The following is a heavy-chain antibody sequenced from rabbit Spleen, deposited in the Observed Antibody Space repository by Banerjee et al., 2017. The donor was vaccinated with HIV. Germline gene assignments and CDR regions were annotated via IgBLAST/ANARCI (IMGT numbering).Heavy chain of an antibody. D-gene: IGHD1-1*01. V-gene: IGHV1S45*01. Sequence: QEQLEESGGGLVKPEGSLTLTCKASAFSFSDRDVMCWVRQAPGKGLEWIACINTATGKAVYASWAKGRFTISRTSSTTVTLRMTSLTATDTATYFCARDLVGVIGWNFYLWGPGTLVTVS. CDR3: ARDLVGVIGWNFYL. CDR1: AFSFSDRDV. J-gene: IGHJ4*01. CDR2: INTATGKA.